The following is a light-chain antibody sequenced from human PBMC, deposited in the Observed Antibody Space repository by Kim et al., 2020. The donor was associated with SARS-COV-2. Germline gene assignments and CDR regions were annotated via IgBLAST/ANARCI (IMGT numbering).Light chain of an antibody. CDR3: MQALQTPR. V-gene: IGKV2-28*01. Sequence: DIVMTQSPLSLPVTPGEPASISCRSSQSLLHSNGYNYLDWYLQKPGQSPQLLIYLGSNRASGVPDRFSGSGSGTDFTLKISSVEAEDVGVYYCMQALQTPRFGQGTKLEI. J-gene: IGKJ2*03. CDR1: QSLLHSNGYNY. CDR2: LGS.